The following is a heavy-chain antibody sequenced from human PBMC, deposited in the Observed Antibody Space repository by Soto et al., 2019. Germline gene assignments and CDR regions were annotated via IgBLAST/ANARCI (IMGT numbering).Heavy chain of an antibody. CDR2: IYYSGIP. CDR3: ARAPPYHKVNWFAP. V-gene: IGHV4-31*03. CDR1: GDSLSSGGYY. J-gene: IGHJ5*02. Sequence: QERLQESGPGLVRPSQTLSLTCSVSGDSLSSGGYYWNWIRQRPGKCLEWIGYIYYSGIPYYNPSLQSRVTISIDTSNRQFSLKLSSVTVEETAVYYCARAPPYHKVNWFAPWGKGILVTVSS.